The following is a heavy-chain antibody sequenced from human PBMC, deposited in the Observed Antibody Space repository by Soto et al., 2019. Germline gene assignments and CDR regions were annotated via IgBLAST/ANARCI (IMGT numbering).Heavy chain of an antibody. Sequence: PSETLSLTCAVSGGSISSGGYSWSWIRQPPGKGLEWIGYIYHSGSTYYNPSLKSRVTISVDRSKNQFSLKLSSVTAADTAVYYCARGSYDILTGYLNWFDPWGQGXLVTVYS. J-gene: IGHJ5*02. D-gene: IGHD3-9*01. CDR2: IYHSGST. CDR3: ARGSYDILTGYLNWFDP. CDR1: GGSISSGGYS. V-gene: IGHV4-30-2*01.